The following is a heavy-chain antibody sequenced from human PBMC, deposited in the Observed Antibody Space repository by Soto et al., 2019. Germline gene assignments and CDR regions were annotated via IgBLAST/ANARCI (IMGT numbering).Heavy chain of an antibody. CDR1: GFTFSSYA. CDR2: ISGSGGST. Sequence: EVQLLESGGGLVQPGGSLRLSCAASGFTFSSYAMSWVRHAPGKGLEGVSVISGSGGSTYYADSVKGRFTISRDNSKNTLYLQMNSLRAEDTALYYCAKYTTSGTGGVDYRGQGTLVTVSS. CDR3: AKYTTSGTGGVDY. J-gene: IGHJ4*02. V-gene: IGHV3-23*01. D-gene: IGHD3-10*01.